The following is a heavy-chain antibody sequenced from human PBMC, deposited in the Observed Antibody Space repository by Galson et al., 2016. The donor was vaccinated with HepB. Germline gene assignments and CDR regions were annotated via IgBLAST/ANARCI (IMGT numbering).Heavy chain of an antibody. CDR3: ARDPQYQLINYSYYGIGV. CDR1: GFTFSSYG. D-gene: IGHD2-2*01. CDR2: IWYDGSDK. V-gene: IGHV3-33*01. J-gene: IGHJ6*02. Sequence: SLRLSCAASGFTFSSYGMHWVRQAPGKGLEWVAIIWYDGSDKYYADSVKGRFTISRDNSKNTLYLQMNSLRAEGKAVYYCARDPQYQLINYSYYGIGVWGQGNTVTV.